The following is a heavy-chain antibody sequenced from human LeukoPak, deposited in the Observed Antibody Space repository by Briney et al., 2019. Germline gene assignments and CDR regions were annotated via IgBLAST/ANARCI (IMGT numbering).Heavy chain of an antibody. CDR2: IYYTGNT. Sequence: SETLSRTCTVSGVSISSSNSYWGWIRQPPGKGLEWIGSIYYTGNTYYNASLKSRVTISIDTSKNQISLRLTSVTATDTSMYYCAIQTGSGLFTLPGGQGTLVTVSS. D-gene: IGHD3/OR15-3a*01. CDR1: GVSISSSNSY. CDR3: AIQTGSGLFTLP. V-gene: IGHV4-39*01. J-gene: IGHJ4*02.